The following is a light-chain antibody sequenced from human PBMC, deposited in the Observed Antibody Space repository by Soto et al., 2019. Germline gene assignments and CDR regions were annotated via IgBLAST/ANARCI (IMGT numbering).Light chain of an antibody. CDR2: TNT. Sequence: QAVVTQPPSASGTPGQRVTISCSGGSSNIGSNAVAWYQQLPETAPKLLIYTNTQRPSGVPDRFSGSRSGTSASLAISGLQSEDEADYYCAAWDDSLNGWVFGGGTQLTVL. CDR3: AAWDDSLNGWV. V-gene: IGLV1-44*01. CDR1: SSNIGSNA. J-gene: IGLJ3*02.